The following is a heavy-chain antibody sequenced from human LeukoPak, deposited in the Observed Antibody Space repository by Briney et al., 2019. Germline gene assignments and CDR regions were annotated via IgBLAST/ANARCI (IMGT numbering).Heavy chain of an antibody. J-gene: IGHJ4*02. Sequence: GGSLRLSCAASGFTFSSYAMHWVRQAPGKGLEWVAVISYDGSNKYYADSVKGRFTISRDNSKNTLYLQMNSLRAEDTAVYYCARDQTMVRGALGYWGQGTLVTVSS. CDR2: ISYDGSNK. CDR1: GFTFSSYA. V-gene: IGHV3-30-3*01. CDR3: ARDQTMVRGALGY. D-gene: IGHD3-10*01.